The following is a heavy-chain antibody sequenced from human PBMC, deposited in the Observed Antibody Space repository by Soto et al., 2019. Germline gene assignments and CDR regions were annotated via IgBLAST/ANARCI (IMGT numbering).Heavy chain of an antibody. CDR2: ISGSGGST. J-gene: IGHJ6*02. V-gene: IGHV3-23*01. Sequence: GGSLRLSCAASGFTFSSYAMSWVRQAPGKGLEWVSAISGSGGSTYYADSVKGRFTISRDNSKNTLYLQMNSLRAEDTAVYYCAKVLNSYQLPPEYYYYYGMDVWGQGTTVTVSS. CDR3: AKVLNSYQLPPEYYYYYGMDV. D-gene: IGHD2-2*01. CDR1: GFTFSSYA.